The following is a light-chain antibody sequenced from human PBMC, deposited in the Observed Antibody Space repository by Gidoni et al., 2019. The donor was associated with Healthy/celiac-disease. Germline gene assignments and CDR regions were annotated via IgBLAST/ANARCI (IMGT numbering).Light chain of an antibody. J-gene: IGLJ2*01. CDR3: AAWDDSLNGVV. CDR2: GNN. V-gene: IGLV1-44*01. Sequence: QSVLTQPPSASGTPGPRVTISSSGSSANIGSNTVNWYQQLPGTAPKLLIYGNNQRPSGVPDRFSGSKSGTSASLTISGLQSEDEADYYCAAWDDSLNGVVFGGGTKLTVL. CDR1: SANIGSNT.